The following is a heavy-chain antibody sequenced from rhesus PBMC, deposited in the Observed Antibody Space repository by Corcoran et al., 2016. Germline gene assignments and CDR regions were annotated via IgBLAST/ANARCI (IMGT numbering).Heavy chain of an antibody. CDR3: VRIQYISGKNRFDV. CDR2: IYWDDDM. V-gene: IGHV2S1*01. Sequence: QVTLKESGPALVKPTQTLTLTCTFSGFSLSPSGLVVGWIRQPPGKALKWLASIYWDDDMYYTTSLKSRLTISKDTSKNPVVLTMTNMDPVDTATYYCVRIQYISGKNRFDVWGAGVLVTVSS. D-gene: IGHD4-23*01. CDR1: GFSLSPSGLV. J-gene: IGHJ5-1*01.